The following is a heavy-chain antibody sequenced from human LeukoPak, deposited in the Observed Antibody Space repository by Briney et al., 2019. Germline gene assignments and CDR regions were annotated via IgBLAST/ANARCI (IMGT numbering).Heavy chain of an antibody. CDR1: GFTFSSYD. Sequence: GGSLRLSCAASGFTFSSYDMHWVRQATGKGLEWVSAIGTAGDTYYPGSVKGRFTISRENAKNSLYLQMNSLRAGDTAVYYCARFGRDILTGYYYGMDVWGQGTTVTVSS. CDR3: ARFGRDILTGYYYGMDV. CDR2: IGTAGDT. V-gene: IGHV3-13*01. J-gene: IGHJ6*02. D-gene: IGHD3-9*01.